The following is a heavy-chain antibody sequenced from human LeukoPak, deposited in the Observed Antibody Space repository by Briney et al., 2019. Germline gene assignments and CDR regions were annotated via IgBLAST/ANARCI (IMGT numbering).Heavy chain of an antibody. V-gene: IGHV1-69*04. CDR1: GGTFSSYA. D-gene: IGHD5-18*01. CDR2: IIPILGIA. J-gene: IGHJ6*02. Sequence: ASVKVSCKASGGTFSSYAISWVRQAPGQGLEWMGRIIPILGIANYAQKFQGRVTITADKSTSTAYMELSSLRSEDTAVYYCARNSDTAMVPHIYYYYGMDVWGQGTTVTVSS. CDR3: ARNSDTAMVPHIYYYYGMDV.